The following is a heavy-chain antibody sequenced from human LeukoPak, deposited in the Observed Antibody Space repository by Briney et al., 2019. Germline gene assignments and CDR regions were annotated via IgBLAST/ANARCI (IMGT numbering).Heavy chain of an antibody. CDR3: ARGKIVAASTLRERVKWFDP. CDR1: GYTFTDYY. D-gene: IGHD5-12*01. J-gene: IGHJ5*02. CDR2: INPASGDT. Sequence: GASVKVSCKASGYTFTDYYIHWVRQVPGQGFEWMAWINPASGDTNSAQKFQGRVTLTGDTSINTAYMELSRLRSDDTALYFCARGKIVAASTLRERVKWFDPWGQGTLVTVSS. V-gene: IGHV1-2*02.